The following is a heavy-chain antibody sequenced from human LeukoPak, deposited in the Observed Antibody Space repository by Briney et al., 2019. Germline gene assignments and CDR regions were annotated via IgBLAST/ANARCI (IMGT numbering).Heavy chain of an antibody. CDR2: IYYSGST. V-gene: IGHV4-59*01. Sequence: SETLSLTCTVSGGSISSYYWSWIRQPPGKGLEWIGYIYYSGSTNYNPSLKSRVTISVDTSKNQFSLKLSSVTAADTAVYYCARAEMATIGYYCYGMDVWGQGTTVTVSS. J-gene: IGHJ6*02. D-gene: IGHD5-24*01. CDR1: GGSISSYY. CDR3: ARAEMATIGYYCYGMDV.